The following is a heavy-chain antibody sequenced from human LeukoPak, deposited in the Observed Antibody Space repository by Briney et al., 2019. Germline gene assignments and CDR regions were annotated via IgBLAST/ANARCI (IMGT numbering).Heavy chain of an antibody. Sequence: SETLSLTCTVSGGSISSSSYYWGWIRQPPGKGLEWIGSTYYSGSTYYNPSLKSRVTISVDTSKNQFSLKLSSVTAADTAVYYCARVQMPYYGLTYYHPQQSYYYYGMDVWGQGTTVTVSS. CDR3: ARVQMPYYGLTYYHPQQSYYYYGMDV. J-gene: IGHJ6*02. CDR1: GGSISSSSYY. D-gene: IGHD3-10*01. CDR2: TYYSGST. V-gene: IGHV4-39*07.